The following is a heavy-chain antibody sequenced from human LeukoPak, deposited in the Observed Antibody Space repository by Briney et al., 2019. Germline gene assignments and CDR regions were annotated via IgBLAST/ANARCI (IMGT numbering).Heavy chain of an antibody. V-gene: IGHV4-59*08. Sequence: SDTLSLTCTVSGGSISSYYWSWLRQPPGKGLEWIGYIYYSGSTNYNPSLKSRVTISVDTSNNQFSLKLSSVTAADTAVYYCARLMSGSYGEGGYYYYYGMDVWGQGTTFTVSS. CDR2: IYYSGST. D-gene: IGHD1-26*01. J-gene: IGHJ6*02. CDR3: ARLMSGSYGEGGYYYYYGMDV. CDR1: GGSISSYY.